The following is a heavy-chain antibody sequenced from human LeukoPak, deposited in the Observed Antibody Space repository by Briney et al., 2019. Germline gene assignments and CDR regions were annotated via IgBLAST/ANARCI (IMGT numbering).Heavy chain of an antibody. CDR3: ARTVMDTAMVTGYYYYYMDV. CDR2: IYSGGST. V-gene: IGHV3-66*01. D-gene: IGHD5-18*01. Sequence: GGSLRLSCAASGFTVSSNYMSWVRQAPGKGLEWVSVIYSGGSTYYADSVKGRFTISRDNSKNTLYLQMNSLRAEDTAVYYCARTVMDTAMVTGYYYYYMDVWGKGTTVTVSS. J-gene: IGHJ6*03. CDR1: GFTVSSNY.